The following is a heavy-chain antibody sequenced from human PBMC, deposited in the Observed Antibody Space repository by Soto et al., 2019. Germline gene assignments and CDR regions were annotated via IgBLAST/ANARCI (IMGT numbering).Heavy chain of an antibody. V-gene: IGHV3-30-3*01. CDR1: GFTFSSYA. CDR3: ARDIDYDILTGYYQGKDV. J-gene: IGHJ6*02. D-gene: IGHD3-9*01. CDR2: ISYDGSNK. Sequence: GGSLRLSCAASGFTFSSYAMHWVRQAPGKGLEWVAVISYDGSNKYYADSVKGRFTISRDNSKNTLYLQMNSLRAEDTAVYYCARDIDYDILTGYYQGKDVWGQGTTVTVSS.